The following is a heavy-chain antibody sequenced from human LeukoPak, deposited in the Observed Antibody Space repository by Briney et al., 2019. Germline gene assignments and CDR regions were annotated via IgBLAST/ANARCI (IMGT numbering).Heavy chain of an antibody. V-gene: IGHV3-15*01. CDR3: TTVLVSGWYYRHFDD. Sequence: KPGGSLSLSCAPSGFPFTKVWMRWVRGAPGKGVEWVGCIKRKSDCGTTDYAAPVKGRFTISRDDSKNTLYLQMNSLTTEDTAVYYCTTVLVSGWYYRHFDDWGQGTLVTVSS. D-gene: IGHD6-19*01. J-gene: IGHJ4*02. CDR2: IKRKSDCGTT. CDR1: GFPFTKVW.